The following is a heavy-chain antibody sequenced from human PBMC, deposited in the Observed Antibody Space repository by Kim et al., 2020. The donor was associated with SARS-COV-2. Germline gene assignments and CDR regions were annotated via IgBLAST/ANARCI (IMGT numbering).Heavy chain of an antibody. V-gene: IGHV1-18*01. CDR2: ISAYNGNT. Sequence: ASVKVSCKASGYTFTSYGISWVRQAPGQGLEWMGWISAYNGNTNYAQKLQGRVTMTTDSSTSTAYMELRSLRSDDTAVYYCARRSVSKIRDDYWGQGTLVTVSS. J-gene: IGHJ4*02. CDR1: GYTFTSYG. CDR3: ARRSVSKIRDDY.